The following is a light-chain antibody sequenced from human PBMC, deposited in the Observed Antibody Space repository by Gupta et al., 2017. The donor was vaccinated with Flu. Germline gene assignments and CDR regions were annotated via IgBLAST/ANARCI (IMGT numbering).Light chain of an antibody. CDR3: QHSYNTGT. CDR1: QNIDKF. Sequence: DIQMTQSPPFLSASVRDRVTITCRASQNIDKFLNWYQHEPGKAPKLLIYGASRLQTGVPSRFSGSGSGTDFTLTISGLQPEDFTSYYCQHSYNTGTFGQGTKVEIK. V-gene: IGKV1-39*01. J-gene: IGKJ1*01. CDR2: GAS.